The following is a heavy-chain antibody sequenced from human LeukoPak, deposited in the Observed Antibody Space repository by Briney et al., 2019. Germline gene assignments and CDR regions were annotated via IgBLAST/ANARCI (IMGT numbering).Heavy chain of an antibody. D-gene: IGHD3-10*01. J-gene: IGHJ4*02. CDR1: GFTFSSYS. CDR3: ATGPPEFGELLTLDY. CDR2: ISSSSSYI. V-gene: IGHV3-21*04. Sequence: NPGGSLRLSCAASGFTFSSYSMNWVRQAPGKGLEWVSSISSSSSYIYYADSVKGRFTISRDNAKNSLYLQMNSLRSEDTAVYYCATGPPEFGELLTLDYWGQGTLVTVSS.